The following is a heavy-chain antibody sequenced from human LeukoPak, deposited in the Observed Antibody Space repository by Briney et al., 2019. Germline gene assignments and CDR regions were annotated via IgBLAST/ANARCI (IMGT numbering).Heavy chain of an antibody. CDR3: AGSSGSYSLGYYYYYMDV. Sequence: ASVKVSCKASGYTFTSYDINWVRQAPGQGLEWMGWINPNSGGTNYAQKFQGRVTMTRDTSISTAYMELSRLRSDDTAVYYCAGSSGSYSLGYYYYYMDVWGKGTTVTISS. J-gene: IGHJ6*03. CDR2: INPNSGGT. D-gene: IGHD1-26*01. CDR1: GYTFTSYD. V-gene: IGHV1-2*02.